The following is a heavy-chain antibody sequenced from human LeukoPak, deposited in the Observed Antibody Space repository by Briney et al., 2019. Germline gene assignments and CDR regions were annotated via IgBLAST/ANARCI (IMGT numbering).Heavy chain of an antibody. V-gene: IGHV4-4*07. CDR3: GSAWPRGGFGELGTFRWFDP. CDR2: ISTSGST. J-gene: IGHJ5*02. CDR1: GDTISGFY. D-gene: IGHD3-10*01. Sequence: SETLTLTCTVSGDTISGFYSTWIRQPAGKGLQWIGRISTSGSTNYNASLKGRVTMAADTSKNHIFLKQSDVITAEPAAYYCGSAWPRGGFGELGTFRWFDPWGQGTLVTVSS.